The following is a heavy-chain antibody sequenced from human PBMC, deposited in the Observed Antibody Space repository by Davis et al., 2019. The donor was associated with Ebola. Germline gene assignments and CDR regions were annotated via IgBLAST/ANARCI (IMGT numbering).Heavy chain of an antibody. CDR3: AKWYDYGGAD. D-gene: IGHD4-23*01. CDR1: GDSISNNF. V-gene: IGHV4-59*12. CDR2: IHYTGSI. Sequence: SETLSLTCTVSGDSISNNFWSWVRLAPGKGLEWLGYIHYTGSINYNPSLKSRVTISVDTSKNQFSLEVRSVTAADTAVYFCAKWYDYGGADWGQGTLVTVSS. J-gene: IGHJ4*02.